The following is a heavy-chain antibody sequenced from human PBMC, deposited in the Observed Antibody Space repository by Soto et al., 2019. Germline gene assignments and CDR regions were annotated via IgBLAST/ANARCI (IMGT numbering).Heavy chain of an antibody. V-gene: IGHV1-46*01. J-gene: IGHJ5*02. CDR3: ARETSGGPFKWFDP. CDR2: INPSGDFT. CDR1: GYSFTTYY. Sequence: QVQLVQSGAEVKKPGVSVRVSCKASGYSFTTYYMHWVRQIPGQGLEWMGKINPSGDFTTYAQRFQGRVTMTRDTSTTTVYMEVNGLTSEDTAIYYCARETSGGPFKWFDPWGQGTLVTVSS. D-gene: IGHD2-15*01.